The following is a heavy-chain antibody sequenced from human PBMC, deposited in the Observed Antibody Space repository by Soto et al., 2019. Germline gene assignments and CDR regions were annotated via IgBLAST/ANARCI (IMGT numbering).Heavy chain of an antibody. D-gene: IGHD3-10*01. V-gene: IGHV1-3*01. CDR1: GYTFTSYA. Sequence: ASVKVSCKASGYTFTSYAMHWVRQAPGQRLEWMGWINAGNGNTKYSQKFQGRVTITRDTSASTAYMELSSLRSEDTAAYYCAREVGRIGSGSPSAPWFDPWGQGTLVTVSS. J-gene: IGHJ5*02. CDR3: AREVGRIGSGSPSAPWFDP. CDR2: INAGNGNT.